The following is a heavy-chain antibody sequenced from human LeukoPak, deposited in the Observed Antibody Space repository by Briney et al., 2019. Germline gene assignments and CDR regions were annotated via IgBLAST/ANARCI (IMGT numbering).Heavy chain of an antibody. CDR3: LYSSSWFSSVFDI. V-gene: IGHV1-69*05. D-gene: IGHD6-13*01. CDR2: IIPIFGTA. J-gene: IGHJ3*02. CDR1: GGTFSSYA. Sequence: GDSVEVSCKASGGTFSSYAISWVRQAPGQGLEWMGGIIPIFGTANYAQKFQGRVTITTDESTSTAYMELSSLRSEDTAVYYCLYSSSWFSSVFDIWGQGTMVTVSS.